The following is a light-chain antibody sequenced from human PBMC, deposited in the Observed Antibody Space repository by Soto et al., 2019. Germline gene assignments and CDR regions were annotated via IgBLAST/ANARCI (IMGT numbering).Light chain of an antibody. CDR3: QQYSSVSPFT. V-gene: IGKV1-5*01. J-gene: IGKJ2*01. CDR2: DAS. Sequence: DIQMTQSPSTLSAFVGDRVTITCRASQSISSWLAWYQQKPGKAPKLLIYDASILERGVPSRFSGSGSGTEFSLTISRLQPDDCATYYCQQYSSVSPFTLGQGTKLEIK. CDR1: QSISSW.